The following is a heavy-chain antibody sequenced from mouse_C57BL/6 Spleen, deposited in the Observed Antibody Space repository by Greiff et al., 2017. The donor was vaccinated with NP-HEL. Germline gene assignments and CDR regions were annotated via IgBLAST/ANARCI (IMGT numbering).Heavy chain of an antibody. CDR3: ASSLYDGYGGFAY. Sequence: QVQLKESGPELVKPGASVKISCKASGYAFSSSWMNWVKQRPGKGLEWIGRIYPGDGDTNYNGKFKGKATLTADKSSSTAYMQLSSLTSEDSAVYFCASSLYDGYGGFAYWGQGTLVTVSA. J-gene: IGHJ3*01. D-gene: IGHD2-3*01. CDR2: IYPGDGDT. V-gene: IGHV1-82*01. CDR1: GYAFSSSW.